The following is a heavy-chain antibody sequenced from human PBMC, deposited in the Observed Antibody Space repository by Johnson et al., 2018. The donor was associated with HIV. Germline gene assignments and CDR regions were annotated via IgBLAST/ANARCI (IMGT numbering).Heavy chain of an antibody. D-gene: IGHD6-19*01. Sequence: EVQLVESGGGLVQPGGSLRLSCAASGFTFSSYWMHWVRQAPGKGLVWVSRINSDGSSTSYADSVKGRFTISRDNSKNTLYLQMNSLRPEDTAVYYCARDRPAGWPDAFDIWGQGTMVTVSS. V-gene: IGHV3-74*01. CDR2: INSDGSST. CDR1: GFTFSSYW. CDR3: ARDRPAGWPDAFDI. J-gene: IGHJ3*02.